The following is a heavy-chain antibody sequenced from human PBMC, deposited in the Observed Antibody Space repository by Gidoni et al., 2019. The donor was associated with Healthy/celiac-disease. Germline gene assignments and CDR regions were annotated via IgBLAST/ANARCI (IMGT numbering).Heavy chain of an antibody. CDR2: ISFNSRSI. CDR3: AKENSPGGSGYCSGGICYPLDY. CDR1: GLSFDAYA. D-gene: IGHD2-15*01. Sequence: EVQLVAWGGGVVQPGGSLRRACPANGLSFDAYAMQVWRQAPGQGLECVSCISFNSRSIVYAASVHGRFTIYRDNVKTSPYLQTNSLRAEHTALSSCAKENSPGGSGYCSGGICYPLDYWGQGTLVTVS. V-gene: IGHV3-9*01. J-gene: IGHJ4*02.